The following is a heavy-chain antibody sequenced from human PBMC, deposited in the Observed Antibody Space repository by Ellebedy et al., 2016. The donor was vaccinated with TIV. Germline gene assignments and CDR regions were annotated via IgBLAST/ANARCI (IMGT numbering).Heavy chain of an antibody. D-gene: IGHD2-15*01. Sequence: GGSLRLXXAASGFTFNTYAMSWVRQAPGKGLDWVSSISGNGGHTYYADSVKGRFTVSRDNSRKTVSLQMTSLRDDDTAVYYCARDGSCGGGKCYSGLPDFWGQGTLVTVSS. CDR2: ISGNGGHT. J-gene: IGHJ4*02. CDR1: GFTFNTYA. V-gene: IGHV3-23*01. CDR3: ARDGSCGGGKCYSGLPDF.